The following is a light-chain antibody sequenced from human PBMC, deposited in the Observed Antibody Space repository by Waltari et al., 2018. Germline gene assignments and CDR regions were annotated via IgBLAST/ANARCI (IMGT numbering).Light chain of an antibody. CDR1: SSDVGGYNF. CDR2: EVS. Sequence: QSALTQPPSASGSPGQSVTISCTGTSSDVGGYNFVSWYQHHPGKAPRLIIYEVSGRPAGVPDGFSGSKSGNTASLTVSGLQAEDEADYYCSSYVANNNPVFGGGTKLTVL. J-gene: IGLJ2*01. CDR3: SSYVANNNPV. V-gene: IGLV2-8*01.